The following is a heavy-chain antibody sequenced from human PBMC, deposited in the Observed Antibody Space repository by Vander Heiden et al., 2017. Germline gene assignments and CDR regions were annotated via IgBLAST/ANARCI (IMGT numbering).Heavy chain of an antibody. D-gene: IGHD3-3*02. CDR1: GYDFTTYC. Sequence: EVQLVQSGAEVKKPGESLKISCEVAGYDFTTYCIGWVRQKPGKGLEWMGIINPGDSDTRYSPSFQGQVTISGDRSTSTAYLLWSALKASDTAKYFCARHGVHFWRDYSKGGPYYNYGMDVWGQGTTVTVSS. CDR2: INPGDSDT. J-gene: IGHJ6*02. CDR3: ARHGVHFWRDYSKGGPYYNYGMDV. V-gene: IGHV5-51*01.